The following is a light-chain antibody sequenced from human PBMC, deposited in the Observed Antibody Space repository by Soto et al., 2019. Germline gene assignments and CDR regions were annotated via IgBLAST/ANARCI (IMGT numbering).Light chain of an antibody. V-gene: IGKV3-11*01. J-gene: IGKJ2*01. CDR2: DAS. CDR3: QQYTNWPYT. Sequence: EIVLTQSPATLSLSPGERATLSCRASQSVSSYLAWYQQKPGQAPRLLIYDASNRATGIPARFSGSGSGTDFTLTISSLEPEDFAVYYCQQYTNWPYTFGQGTKLEIE. CDR1: QSVSSY.